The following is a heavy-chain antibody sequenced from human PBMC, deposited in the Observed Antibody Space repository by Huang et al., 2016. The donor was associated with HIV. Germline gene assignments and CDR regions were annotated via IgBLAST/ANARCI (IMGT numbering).Heavy chain of an antibody. J-gene: IGHJ4*02. CDR2: ISGNGGST. Sequence: EVQLLESGGGLVQPGGSLRLSWSASGFTFKNYAMNWVRQATGKGLEWVATISGNGGSTYYADSVKGLFTISRDNSKNTLYLHMNSLRVEDTAVYYCAKGIKSSGSYYFDYRGQGTLVTVSS. CDR1: GFTFKNYA. CDR3: AKGIKSSGSYYFDY. V-gene: IGHV3-23*01. D-gene: IGHD3-10*01.